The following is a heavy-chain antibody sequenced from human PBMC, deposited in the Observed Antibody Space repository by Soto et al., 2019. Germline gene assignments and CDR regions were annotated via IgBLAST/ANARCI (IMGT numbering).Heavy chain of an antibody. CDR1: GGTFSSYA. D-gene: IGHD5-12*01. CDR2: IIPIFGTA. Sequence: QVQLVQSGAEVKKPGSSVKVSCKASGGTFSSYAISWVRQAPGQGLEWMGGIIPIFGTANYAQKFQGRVTITADESTSTAYMELSSLRSEEPDVYYCASSVAKYYYYGMDVWGQGTTVTVSS. J-gene: IGHJ6*02. V-gene: IGHV1-69*12. CDR3: ASSVAKYYYYGMDV.